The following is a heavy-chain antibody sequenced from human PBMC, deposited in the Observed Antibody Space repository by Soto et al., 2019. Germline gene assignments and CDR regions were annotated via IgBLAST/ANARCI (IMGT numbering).Heavy chain of an antibody. CDR1: GFTFSSYG. CDR3: VSDRGYGHASVPYS. V-gene: IGHV3-30*03. D-gene: IGHD5-18*01. Sequence: QAQLVESGGGVVQPGRSLRLSCAASGFTFSSYGMHWVRQAPGTGLEWVAVISYDGGLQHYADSVKGRFTISRDNSKNMVLLQMNSLRAEDTAVYYCVSDRGYGHASVPYSWGQGTRVSFSS. J-gene: IGHJ4*02. CDR2: ISYDGGLQ.